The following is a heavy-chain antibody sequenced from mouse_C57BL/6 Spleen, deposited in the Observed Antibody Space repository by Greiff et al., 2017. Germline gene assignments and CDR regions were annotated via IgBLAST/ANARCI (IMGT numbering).Heavy chain of an antibody. CDR2: ISDGGSYT. V-gene: IGHV5-4*01. J-gene: IGHJ4*01. CDR3: AREHGNYAMDY. CDR1: GFTFTSYA. D-gene: IGHD2-1*01. Sequence: EVQVVESGGGLVKPGGSLKLSCAASGFTFTSYAMSWVRQTPEKRLEWVATISDGGSYTYYPDNVKGRFTISIYNAKNNQYLQMSHLKAEDTAMYYCAREHGNYAMDYWGQGTSVTVSS.